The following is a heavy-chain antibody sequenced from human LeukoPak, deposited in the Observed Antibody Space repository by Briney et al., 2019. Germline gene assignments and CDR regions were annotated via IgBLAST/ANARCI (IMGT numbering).Heavy chain of an antibody. CDR3: ARQYNWNYPYGMDV. D-gene: IGHD1-20*01. V-gene: IGHV6-1*01. Sequence: SQTLSLTCAISGDSVSSNSAAWNWIRQSPSRGLEWLGRTYYRSKWYNDYAVSVKSRITINPDTSKNQFSLKLSSVTAADTAVYYCARQYNWNYPYGMDVWGQGTTVTVSS. CDR2: TYYRSKWYN. CDR1: GDSVSSNSAA. J-gene: IGHJ6*02.